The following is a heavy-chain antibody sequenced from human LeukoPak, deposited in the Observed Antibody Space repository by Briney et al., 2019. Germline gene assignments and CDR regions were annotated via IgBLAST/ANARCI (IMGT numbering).Heavy chain of an antibody. CDR1: GYTFTSYG. CDR2: IIAYNGNT. Sequence: ASVKVSCKASGYTFTSYGISWVRQAPGQGLEWMGWIIAYNGNTNYAQKLQGRVTMTTDTSTSTAYMELRSLRSDDTAVYYCASTIHCGGDCPFEYWGQGTLVTVSS. V-gene: IGHV1-18*01. CDR3: ASTIHCGGDCPFEY. D-gene: IGHD2-21*02. J-gene: IGHJ4*02.